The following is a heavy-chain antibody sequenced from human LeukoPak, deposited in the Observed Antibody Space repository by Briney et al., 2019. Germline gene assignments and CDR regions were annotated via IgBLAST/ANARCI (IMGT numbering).Heavy chain of an antibody. Sequence: GGSLRLSCAASGFTFSSYGMHWVRQAPGKGLEWVAVIWYDGSNKYYADSVKGRFTISRDNSKNTLYLQMNSLRAEDTAVYYCARDKGVINVGIDYWGQGTLVTVSS. CDR3: ARDKGVINVGIDY. D-gene: IGHD3-22*01. J-gene: IGHJ4*02. V-gene: IGHV3-33*01. CDR2: IWYDGSNK. CDR1: GFTFSSYG.